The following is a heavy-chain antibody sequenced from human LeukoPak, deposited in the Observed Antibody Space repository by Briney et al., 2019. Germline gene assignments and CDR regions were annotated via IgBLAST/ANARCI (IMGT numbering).Heavy chain of an antibody. D-gene: IGHD4/OR15-4a*01. CDR2: ISTNNGDT. J-gene: IGHJ4*02. Sequence: ASVKVSCKASGYTFTSNGISWARQAPGQGLEWMGWISTNNGDTKYGKKFQGRVIMTTDTSTSTTYMEVRSLRSDDTAVYYCARDDDYNPLVHWGQGTLVTVSS. V-gene: IGHV1-18*01. CDR3: ARDDDYNPLVH. CDR1: GYTFTSNG.